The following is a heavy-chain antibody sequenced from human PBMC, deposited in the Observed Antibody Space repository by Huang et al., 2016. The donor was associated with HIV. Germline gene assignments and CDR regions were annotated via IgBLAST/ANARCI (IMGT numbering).Heavy chain of an antibody. J-gene: IGHJ4*02. CDR1: GDSFNSASYY. Sequence: QVQLQESGPGLVKPSETLSLSCTVSGDSFNSASYYWSWIRQPPGMGLEWIGYIYFSAGTTYNPSLKSGVTISINTSNNQFSLRLSSVAAADTAVYYCVGHGTVTADYWGQGTLVTVSS. V-gene: IGHV4-61*01. D-gene: IGHD4-17*01. CDR3: VGHGTVTADY. CDR2: IYFSAGT.